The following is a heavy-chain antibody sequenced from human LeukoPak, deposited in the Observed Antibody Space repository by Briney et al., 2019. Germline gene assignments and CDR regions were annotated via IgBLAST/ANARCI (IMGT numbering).Heavy chain of an antibody. J-gene: IGHJ4*02. V-gene: IGHV1-2*02. Sequence: ASVKVSCKASGYRFTDYHVHWVRQAPGQGLEWMGWINPKSGGTDFAQKFQGRVTMTRDTSISTAYMELSRLRSDDTAVYYCAREEVDYGATFAHWGQGTLVTVSS. CDR1: GYRFTDYH. CDR2: INPKSGGT. CDR3: AREEVDYGATFAH. D-gene: IGHD4-17*01.